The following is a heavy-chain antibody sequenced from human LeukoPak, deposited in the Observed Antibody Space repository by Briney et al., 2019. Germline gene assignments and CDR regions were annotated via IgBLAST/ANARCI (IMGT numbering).Heavy chain of an antibody. CDR2: IYYSGST. V-gene: IGHV4-59*08. CDR3: ARPTTVGSWYFDL. D-gene: IGHD4-23*01. Sequence: PSETLSLTCTVSGGSISSYYWSWIRQPPGKGLEWIGYIYYSGSTNYNPSLKSRVTISVDTSKNQFSLKLSSVTAADTAVYYCARPTTVGSWYFDLWGRGTLVTVSS. J-gene: IGHJ2*01. CDR1: GGSISSYY.